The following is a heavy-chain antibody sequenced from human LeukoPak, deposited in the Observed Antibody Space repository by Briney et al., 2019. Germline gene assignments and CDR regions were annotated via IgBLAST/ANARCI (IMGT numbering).Heavy chain of an antibody. J-gene: IGHJ4*02. D-gene: IGHD1-7*01. CDR2: INLNSGVI. CDR1: GYTFTDYF. V-gene: IGHV1-2*06. CDR3: ARDLSSTANWELDY. Sequence: ASVKVSCKASGYTFTDYFCHWVRRAPGPGLEWMGRINLNSGVIEYAQQFQGRVTMTRDKSISTAYMELSGLTSDDTAVYYCARDLSSTANWELDYWGQGTLVTVSS.